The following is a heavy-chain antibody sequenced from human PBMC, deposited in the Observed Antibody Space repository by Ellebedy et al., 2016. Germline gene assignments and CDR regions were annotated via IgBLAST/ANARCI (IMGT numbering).Heavy chain of an antibody. D-gene: IGHD6-6*01. CDR1: GFTFDDYA. CDR2: ISWNSGSI. CDR3: AKDWGYSSSSVPED. J-gene: IGHJ4*02. V-gene: IGHV3-9*01. Sequence: GGSLRLXCAASGFTFDDYAMHWVRQAPGKGLEWVSGISWNSGSIGYADSVKGRFTISRDNAKNSLYLQMNSLRAEDTALYYCAKDWGYSSSSVPEDWGQGTLVTVSS.